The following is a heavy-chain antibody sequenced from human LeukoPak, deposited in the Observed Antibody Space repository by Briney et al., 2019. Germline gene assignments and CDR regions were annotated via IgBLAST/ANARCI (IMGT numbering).Heavy chain of an antibody. V-gene: IGHV3-23*01. CDR1: GFTFSNYA. CDR2: IGSSGGDT. J-gene: IGHJ6*02. D-gene: IGHD2-8*01. CDR3: AKYLMAKGPPYALDV. Sequence: PGGSLRLSCTPSGFTFSNYAMNWVRQAPGKGREWVSGIGSSGGDTYYADSVKGRFTISRDNSKNMLYLQMNSLRADDTALYYCAKYLMAKGPPYALDVWGQGTTVTVSS.